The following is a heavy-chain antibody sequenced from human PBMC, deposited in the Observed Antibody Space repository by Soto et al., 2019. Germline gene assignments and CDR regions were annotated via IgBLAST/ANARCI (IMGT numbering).Heavy chain of an antibody. CDR3: ARMRVATIRRSGDFDY. Sequence: QVQLQESGPGLVKPSQTLSLTCTVSGGSISSGGYYWSWIRQHPGKGLEWIGYIYYSGSTYYNPSLKSLVTISVDTSKNHFSLKLSSVTAADTAVYYCARMRVATIRRSGDFDYWGQGTLVTVSS. V-gene: IGHV4-31*01. J-gene: IGHJ4*02. CDR1: GGSISSGGYY. CDR2: IYYSGST. D-gene: IGHD5-12*01.